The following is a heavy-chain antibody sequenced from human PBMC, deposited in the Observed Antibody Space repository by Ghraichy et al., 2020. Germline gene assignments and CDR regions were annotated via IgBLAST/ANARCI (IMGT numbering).Heavy chain of an antibody. J-gene: IGHJ4*02. CDR1: GGTFSSYA. CDR3: ARSGIAVAGPPVY. CDR2: IIPIFGTA. V-gene: IGHV1-69*06. Sequence: SVKVSCKASGGTFSSYAISWVRQAPGQGLEWMGGIIPIFGTANYAQKFQGRVTITADKSTSTAYMELSSLRSEDTAVYYCARSGIAVAGPPVYWGQGTLVTVSS. D-gene: IGHD6-19*01.